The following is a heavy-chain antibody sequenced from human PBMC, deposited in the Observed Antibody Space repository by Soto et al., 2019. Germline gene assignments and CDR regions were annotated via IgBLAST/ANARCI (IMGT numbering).Heavy chain of an antibody. V-gene: IGHV1-18*01. J-gene: IGHJ4*02. CDR3: QRGRYGDY. Sequence: QVHLVQSGAEVKKPGASVKVSCKGSGYGFTTYGITWVRQAPGQGLEWMALISAHNGNTNYAQKPQGREIGTRDTSTCTAYLALRSLRADVTAVYYCQRGRYGDYWGQGALVTVSS. CDR1: GYGFTTYG. D-gene: IGHD4-17*01. CDR2: ISAHNGNT.